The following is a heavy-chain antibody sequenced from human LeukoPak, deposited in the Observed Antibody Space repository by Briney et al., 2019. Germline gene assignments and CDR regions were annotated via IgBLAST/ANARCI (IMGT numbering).Heavy chain of an antibody. J-gene: IGHJ3*02. CDR2: ISGGSTYI. CDR1: GFRLSDHY. D-gene: IGHD3-16*01. Sequence: GGSLRLSCAASGFRLSDHYMDWVRQAPGKGLEWVSSISGGSTYIYYVDSVKGRFTISRDNAENSLYLQMNSLRDEDTAVYYCAREGADGFDIWGQGTVVTVSS. V-gene: IGHV3-21*01. CDR3: AREGADGFDI.